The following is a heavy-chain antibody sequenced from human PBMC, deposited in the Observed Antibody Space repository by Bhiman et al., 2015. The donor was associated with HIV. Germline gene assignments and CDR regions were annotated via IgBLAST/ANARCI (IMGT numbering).Heavy chain of an antibody. CDR3: ARRYRGLDY. V-gene: IGHV3-7*01. CDR2: IKQGGTEK. D-gene: IGHD5-18*01. J-gene: IGHJ4*02. CDR1: GFSFKDYW. Sequence: EVQLLESGGGLVQPGGSLRLSCAASGFSFKDYWMSWVRQAPGKGLEWVANIKQGGTEKYYVDSVKGRFTISRDNAKNSLYLQVNSLRAEDTAVYYCARRYRGLDYWGQGTLVTVSS.